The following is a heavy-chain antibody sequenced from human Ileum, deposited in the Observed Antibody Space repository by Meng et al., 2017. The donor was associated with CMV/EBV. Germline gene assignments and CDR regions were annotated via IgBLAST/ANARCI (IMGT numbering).Heavy chain of an antibody. Sequence: FTSYAISWVRQAPGQGLEWMGGIIPIFGTANYAQKFQGRVTITTDESTSTAYMELSSLRSEDTAMYFCARGLLRGTSVYYPREFDHWGQGTLVTVSS. CDR1: FTSYA. CDR3: ARGLLRGTSVYYPREFDH. CDR2: IIPIFGTA. V-gene: IGHV1-69*05. J-gene: IGHJ4*02. D-gene: IGHD3-22*01.